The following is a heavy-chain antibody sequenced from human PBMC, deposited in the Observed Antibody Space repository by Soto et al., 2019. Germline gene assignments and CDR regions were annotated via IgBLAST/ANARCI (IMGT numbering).Heavy chain of an antibody. CDR3: ARLPSSSKLSFDY. V-gene: IGHV4-31*03. D-gene: IGHD6-6*01. Sequence: SETLSLTCTVSGGSISSGGYYWSWIRQHPGKGLEWIGYIYYSGSTYYNPSLKSRVTISVDTSKNQFSLKLSSVTAADTAVYYCARLPSSSKLSFDYWGQGTLVTVSS. J-gene: IGHJ4*02. CDR2: IYYSGST. CDR1: GGSISSGGYY.